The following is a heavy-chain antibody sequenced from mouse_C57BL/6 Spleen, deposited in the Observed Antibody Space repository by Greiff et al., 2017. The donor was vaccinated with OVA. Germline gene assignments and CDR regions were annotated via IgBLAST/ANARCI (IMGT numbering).Heavy chain of an antibody. CDR3: ARGNYYGSSYDY. V-gene: IGHV1-52*01. Sequence: QVQLQQPGAELVRPGSSVKLSCKASGYTFTSYWMHWVKQRPIQGLEWIGNIDPSDSETHYNQKFKDKATLTVDKSSSTAYMQLSSLTSEASAVYYCARGNYYGSSYDYWGQGTTLTVSS. CDR1: GYTFTSYW. D-gene: IGHD1-1*01. J-gene: IGHJ2*01. CDR2: IDPSDSET.